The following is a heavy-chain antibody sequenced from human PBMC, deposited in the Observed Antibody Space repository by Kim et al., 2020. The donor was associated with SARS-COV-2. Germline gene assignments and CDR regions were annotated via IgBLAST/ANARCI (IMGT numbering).Heavy chain of an antibody. CDR2: FDPEDGET. CDR3: ATSTTVTTSGWFDP. D-gene: IGHD4-17*01. V-gene: IGHV1-24*01. CDR1: GYTLTELS. Sequence: ASVKVDCKVSGYTLTELSMHWVRQAPGKGLEWMGGFDPEDGETIYAQKFQGRVTMTADTSTDTAYMELSSLRSEDTAVYYCATSTTVTTSGWFDPWGQGTLVTVSS. J-gene: IGHJ5*02.